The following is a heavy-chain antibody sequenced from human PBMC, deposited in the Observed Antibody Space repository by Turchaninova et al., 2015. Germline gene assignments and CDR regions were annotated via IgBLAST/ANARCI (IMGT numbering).Heavy chain of an antibody. Sequence: GVAPGHSRSVFRARCVFTFKSDGFPWGRQAPGKGVEWVVFVWYDGSSEYYADSVKGRFTLSRDNSKNTLYLQMNSRRAEDTAVYYCARDPSYGSGNADYWGQGTLVTVSS. CDR2: VWYDGSSE. J-gene: IGHJ4*02. CDR3: ARDPSYGSGNADY. CDR1: VFTFKSDG. V-gene: IGHV3-33*01. D-gene: IGHD3-10*01.